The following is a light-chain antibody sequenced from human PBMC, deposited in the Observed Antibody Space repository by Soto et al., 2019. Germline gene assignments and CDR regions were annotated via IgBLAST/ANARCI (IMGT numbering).Light chain of an antibody. CDR1: SSNIGAGYD. J-gene: IGLJ2*01. CDR2: GNS. CDR3: QSYDSSLSGDVV. Sequence: QSALTQPPSVSGSPGQRVTISCTGSSSNIGAGYDVHWYQPLPGTAPKLLIYGNSNRPSGVPDRFSGSKSGTSASLAITGLQAEDEADYYCQSYDSSLSGDVVFGGGTKLTVL. V-gene: IGLV1-40*01.